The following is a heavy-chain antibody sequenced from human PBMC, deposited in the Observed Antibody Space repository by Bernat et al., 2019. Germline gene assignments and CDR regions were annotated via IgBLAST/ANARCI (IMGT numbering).Heavy chain of an antibody. Sequence: QVQLVESGGGVVQPGRSRRLSCAASGFTFSSYAMHWVRQAPGKGLEWVAVISYDGSNKYYADSVKGRFTISRDNSKNTLYLQMNSLRAEDTAVYYCARDPPVAGSFYFDYWGQGTLVTVSS. CDR3: ARDPPVAGSFYFDY. CDR2: ISYDGSNK. J-gene: IGHJ4*02. D-gene: IGHD6-19*01. CDR1: GFTFSSYA. V-gene: IGHV3-30-3*01.